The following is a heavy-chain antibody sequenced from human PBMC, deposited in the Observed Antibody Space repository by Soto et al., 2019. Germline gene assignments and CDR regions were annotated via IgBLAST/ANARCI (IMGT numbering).Heavy chain of an antibody. V-gene: IGHV4-39*01. J-gene: IGHJ6*02. CDR2: IYYSGST. CDR1: GGSISSSSYY. Sequence: SETLSLTCTVSGGSISSSSYYWGWIRQPPGKGLEWIGSIYYSGSTYYNPSLKGRVTISVDTSKNQFSLKLSSVTAADTAVYYCARLAGGYSYGYVTYYYYGMDVWGQGTTVTVSS. D-gene: IGHD5-18*01. CDR3: ARLAGGYSYGYVTYYYYGMDV.